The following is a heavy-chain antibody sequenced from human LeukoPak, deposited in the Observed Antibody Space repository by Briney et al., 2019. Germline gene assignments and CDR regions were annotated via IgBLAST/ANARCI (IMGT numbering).Heavy chain of an antibody. CDR3: ASVYCGGDCYSSQYFQH. CDR1: GGTFSSYA. CDR2: XXXIFGIA. V-gene: IGHV1-69*10. Sequence: SVKVSCKASGGTFSSYAISWVRQAPGQGLXXXXXXXXIFGIANYAQKFQGRVTITADKSTSTAYMELSSLRSEDTAVYYCASVYCGGDCYSSQYFQHWGQGTLVTVSS. J-gene: IGHJ1*01. D-gene: IGHD2-21*02.